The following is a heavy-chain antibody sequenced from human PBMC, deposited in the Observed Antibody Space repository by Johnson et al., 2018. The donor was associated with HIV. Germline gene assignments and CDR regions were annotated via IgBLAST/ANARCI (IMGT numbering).Heavy chain of an antibody. CDR2: IGTAGDT. CDR1: GLTFSRYW. J-gene: IGHJ3*02. Sequence: VQLVESGGGLVQPGGSPRLSCAASGLTFSRYWMHWVRQGPGKGLVWVSAIGTAGDTYYPGSVKGRFTISRENAKNSLYLQMNSLRAGDTAVYYCARRMFSGGWYNDGLGAFDIWGQGTMVTVSS. V-gene: IGHV3-13*01. CDR3: ARRMFSGGWYNDGLGAFDI. D-gene: IGHD6-19*01.